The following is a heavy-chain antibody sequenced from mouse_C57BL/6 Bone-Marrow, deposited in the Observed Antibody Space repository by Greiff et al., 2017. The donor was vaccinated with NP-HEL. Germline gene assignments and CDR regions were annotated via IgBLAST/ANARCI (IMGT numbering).Heavy chain of an antibody. Sequence: LQQPGAGLVRPGTSVKLSCKASGYTFTSYWMHWVKQRPGQGLEWIGVIDPSDSYTNYNQKFKGKATLTVDTSSSTAYMQLSSLTSEDSAVYYCARRYYGWYFDVWGTGTTVTVSS. CDR2: IDPSDSYT. CDR3: ARRYYGWYFDV. CDR1: GYTFTSYW. J-gene: IGHJ1*03. D-gene: IGHD1-1*01. V-gene: IGHV1-59*01.